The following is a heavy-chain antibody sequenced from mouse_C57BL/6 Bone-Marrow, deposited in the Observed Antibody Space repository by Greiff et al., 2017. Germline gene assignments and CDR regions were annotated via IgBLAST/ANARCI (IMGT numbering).Heavy chain of an antibody. J-gene: IGHJ3*01. CDR1: GFNIKDYY. CDR2: IDPEDGET. V-gene: IGHV14-2*01. CDR3: APPGFAY. Sequence: EVLLVESGAELVKPGASVKLSCTASGFNIKDYYMHWVKQRTEQGLEWIGRIDPEDGETKYAPKFQGKATITADTSSNTAYLQLSSQTSEDTAVYYCAPPGFAYWGQGTLVTVSA.